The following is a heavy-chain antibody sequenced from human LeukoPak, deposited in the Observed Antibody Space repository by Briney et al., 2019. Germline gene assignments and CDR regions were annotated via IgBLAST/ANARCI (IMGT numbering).Heavy chain of an antibody. CDR1: GGTFSSYA. Sequence: ASVKVSCKASGGTFSSYAISWVRQAPGQGLEWMGWINTNTGNPTYAQGLTGRFVFSLDTSITTAYLQISGLQAEDTAVYYCASFYCINGICYYLDSWGQGTLVTVSS. D-gene: IGHD2-8*01. CDR2: INTNTGNP. CDR3: ASFYCINGICYYLDS. V-gene: IGHV7-4-1*02. J-gene: IGHJ4*02.